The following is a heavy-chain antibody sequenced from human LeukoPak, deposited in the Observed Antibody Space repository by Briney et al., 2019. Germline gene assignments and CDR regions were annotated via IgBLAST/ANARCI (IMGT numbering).Heavy chain of an antibody. V-gene: IGHV4-59*01. CDR1: GVSISSDF. D-gene: IGHD3-22*01. CDR3: ARDRGGYFAHFDF. Sequence: PSETLSLTCTVSGVSISSDFWSWIRQSPGKGLEWIGYTSYTGSTNYNPSLKSRVTMSTDASKNRFSLKLSSVTAADTAVYYCARDRGGYFAHFDFWGQGTLVTVSS. CDR2: TSYTGST. J-gene: IGHJ4*02.